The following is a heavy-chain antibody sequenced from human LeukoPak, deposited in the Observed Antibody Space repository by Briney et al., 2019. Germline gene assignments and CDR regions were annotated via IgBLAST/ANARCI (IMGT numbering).Heavy chain of an antibody. Sequence: GGSLRLSCAASGFTVSSNYMSWVRQAPGKGLEWVSVIYSGGSTYYADSVKGRFTISRDNSKNTLYLQMNSLRAEDTAVYYCASSMVRGVIGYWYFDLWGRGTLVTVSS. CDR3: ASSMVRGVIGYWYFDL. CDR2: IYSGGST. V-gene: IGHV3-66*01. CDR1: GFTVSSNY. D-gene: IGHD3-10*01. J-gene: IGHJ2*01.